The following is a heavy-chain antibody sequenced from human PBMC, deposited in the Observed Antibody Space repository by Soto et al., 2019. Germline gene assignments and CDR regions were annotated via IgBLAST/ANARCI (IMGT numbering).Heavy chain of an antibody. CDR1: VGSLASGGYH. J-gene: IGHJ3*02. CDR3: ARARDSSGLAFDI. CDR2: VFYSEST. Sequence: QVQLQESGPGMVKHSQTLSLTCTVSVGSLASGGYHCNWIRQRPGQGLEWIGYVFYSESTYYNPPLKSRLSTSVDTSKNQFSLKLRSVAAADTAVYYCARARDSSGLAFDIWGQGTMVTVSS. D-gene: IGHD3-22*01. V-gene: IGHV4-31*03.